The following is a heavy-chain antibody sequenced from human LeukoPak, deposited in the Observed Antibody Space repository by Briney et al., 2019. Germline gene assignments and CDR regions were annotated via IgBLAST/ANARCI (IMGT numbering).Heavy chain of an antibody. CDR2: IIPIFGTA. CDR1: GGTFTSYA. CDR3: ARWTDCGGDCYSPAANAFDI. J-gene: IGHJ3*02. V-gene: IGHV1-69*13. D-gene: IGHD2-21*02. Sequence: SVKVSCKASGGTFTSYAISWVRQAPGQGLEWMGGIIPIFGTANYAQKFQGRVTITADESTSTAYMELSSLRSEDTAVYYCARWTDCGGDCYSPAANAFDIWGQGTMVTVSS.